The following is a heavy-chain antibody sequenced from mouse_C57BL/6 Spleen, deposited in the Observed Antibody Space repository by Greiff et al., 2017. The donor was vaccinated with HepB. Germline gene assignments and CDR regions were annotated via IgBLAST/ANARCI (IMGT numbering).Heavy chain of an antibody. V-gene: IGHV5-9*01. J-gene: IGHJ1*03. CDR3: AGHGNGYFDV. CDR2: ISGGGGNT. Sequence: EVHLVESGGGLVKPGGSLKLSCAASGFTFSSYTMPWVRQTPEKRLEWVATISGGGGNTYYPDSVKGRFTISRDNAKNTLYLQMSSLRSEDAALYYCAGHGNGYFDVWGTGTTVTVSS. CDR1: GFTFSSYT. D-gene: IGHD2-1*01.